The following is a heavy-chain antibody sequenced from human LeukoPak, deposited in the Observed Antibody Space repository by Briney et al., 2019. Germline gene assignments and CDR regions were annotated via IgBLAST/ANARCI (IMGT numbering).Heavy chain of an antibody. J-gene: IGHJ3*02. D-gene: IGHD1-26*01. V-gene: IGHV1-46*01. CDR2: INPSGGST. CDR3: ARRYSRDAFDI. Sequence: ASVKVSCKASVYTFTSYYMHWVRQAPGQGLEWMGIINPSGGSTSYAQKFQGRVTMTRDTSTSTVYMELSSLRSEDTAVYYWARRYSRDAFDIWGQGTMVTVSS. CDR1: VYTFTSYY.